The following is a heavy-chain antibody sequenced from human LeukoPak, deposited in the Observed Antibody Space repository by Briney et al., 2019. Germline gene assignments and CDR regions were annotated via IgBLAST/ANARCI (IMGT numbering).Heavy chain of an antibody. CDR2: VSGGGDTT. Sequence: GGSLRLSWAASGFSFSSYAMSWVRQAPGKGLEWVSAVSGGGDTTYTADSVKGRFTISRDNSKNTIYLQMNTLITEDTALYYCAGISYSGTWPVGYWGQGTLVTVTA. CDR1: GFSFSSYA. V-gene: IGHV3-23*01. CDR3: AGISYSGTWPVGY. D-gene: IGHD6-6*01. J-gene: IGHJ4*02.